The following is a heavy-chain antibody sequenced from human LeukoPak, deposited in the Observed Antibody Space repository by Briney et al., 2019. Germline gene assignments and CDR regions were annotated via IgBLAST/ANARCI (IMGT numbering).Heavy chain of an antibody. J-gene: IGHJ2*01. CDR1: GFTFSSHE. CDR3: ADTATSAWYFDL. Sequence: PGGSLRLSCAASGFTFSSHEMNWVRQAPGKGLEWVSYISSSGSTIYYADSVKGRFTISRDNAKNSLYLQMNSLRAEDTAVYYCADTATSAWYFDLWGRGTLLTVSS. D-gene: IGHD5-18*01. CDR2: ISSSGSTI. V-gene: IGHV3-48*03.